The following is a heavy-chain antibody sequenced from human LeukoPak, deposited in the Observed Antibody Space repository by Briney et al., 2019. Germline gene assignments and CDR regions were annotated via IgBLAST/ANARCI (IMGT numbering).Heavy chain of an antibody. V-gene: IGHV5-51*01. CDR2: IYPGDSDT. J-gene: IGHJ4*02. Sequence: GESLKISCKGSGYIFTNYWIAWVRQMPGKGLEWMGIIYPGDSDTRYSPSFQGQVTISVDKSINTAYLQWSSLKASDTAIYYCARHHYYYDSGPYHGHYWGQGTLVTVSS. CDR1: GYIFTNYW. D-gene: IGHD3-22*01. CDR3: ARHHYYYDSGPYHGHY.